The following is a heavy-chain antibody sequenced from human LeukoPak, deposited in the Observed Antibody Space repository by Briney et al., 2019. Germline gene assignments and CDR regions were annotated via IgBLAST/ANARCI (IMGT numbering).Heavy chain of an antibody. CDR3: ARGGDYYGSGNLDY. CDR1: GGSISSYY. D-gene: IGHD3-10*01. CDR2: IYYSGST. J-gene: IGHJ4*02. V-gene: IGHV4-59*01. Sequence: SENLSLTCTVSGGSISSYYWSWIRQPPGKGLEWIGYIYYSGSTNYNPSLKSRVTISVDTSKNQFSLKLSSVTAADTAVYYCARGGDYYGSGNLDYWGQGTLVTVSS.